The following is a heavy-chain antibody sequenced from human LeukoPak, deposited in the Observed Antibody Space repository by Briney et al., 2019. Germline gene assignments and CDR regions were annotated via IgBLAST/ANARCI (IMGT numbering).Heavy chain of an antibody. CDR3: ARGGYGPGSHYRY. CDR1: GFSFTNYG. D-gene: IGHD3-10*01. V-gene: IGHV3-30*02. J-gene: IGHJ4*02. CDR2: IRYDGGKT. Sequence: PGGSLRLSCAASGFSFTNYGMHWVRQAPGKGLEWVAFIRYDGGKTHYVDSVKGRFTVSRGNSNKTLYLQMNGLRAEDTAVYYCARGGYGPGSHYRYWGQGTLVTVSS.